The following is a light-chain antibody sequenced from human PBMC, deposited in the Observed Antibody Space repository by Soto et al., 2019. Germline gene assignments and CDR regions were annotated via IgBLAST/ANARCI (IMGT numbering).Light chain of an antibody. CDR1: QSINTF. CDR2: GAS. Sequence: DIQMTQSPSSLTASVGDRVTITCRASQSINTFLNWYQRKPGKAPEVLIYGASNLQSGVPSRFSGSGSGTEFTVTISSLQPEDFRTYFCQQTYSDPHTVGPGTKLE. V-gene: IGKV1-39*01. J-gene: IGKJ2*01. CDR3: QQTYSDPHT.